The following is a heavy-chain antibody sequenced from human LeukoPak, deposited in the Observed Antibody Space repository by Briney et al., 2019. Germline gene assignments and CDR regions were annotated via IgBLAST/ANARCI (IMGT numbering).Heavy chain of an antibody. V-gene: IGHV1-69*05. CDR2: IIPIFGTA. D-gene: IGHD2-2*01. J-gene: IGHJ5*02. CDR3: ARGGLVVGVSNWFDP. Sequence: ASVKVSCKASGGTFSSYAISWVRQAPGQGLEWMGRIIPIFGTANYAQKFQGRVTITTDESTSTAYMELSSLRSEDTAVYYCARGGLVVGVSNWFDPWGQGTLVTVSP. CDR1: GGTFSSYA.